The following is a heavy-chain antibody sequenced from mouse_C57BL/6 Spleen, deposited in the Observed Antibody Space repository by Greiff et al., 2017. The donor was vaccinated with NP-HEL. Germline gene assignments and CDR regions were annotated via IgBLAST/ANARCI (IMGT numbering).Heavy chain of an antibody. D-gene: IGHD2-10*02. CDR1: GFTFSSYA. Sequence: DVQLVESGGGLVKPGGSLKLSCAASGFTFSSYAMSWVRQTPEKRLEWVATISDGGSYTYYPDNVKGRFTISRDNAKNNLYLQMSHLKSEDTAMYYCAREGYGNYESHYWGQGTLVTVSA. V-gene: IGHV5-4*01. J-gene: IGHJ3*01. CDR3: AREGYGNYESHY. CDR2: ISDGGSYT.